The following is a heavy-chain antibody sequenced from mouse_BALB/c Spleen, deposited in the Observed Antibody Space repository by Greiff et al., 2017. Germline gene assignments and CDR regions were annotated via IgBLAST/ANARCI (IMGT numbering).Heavy chain of an antibody. D-gene: IGHD2-1*01. J-gene: IGHJ3*01. Sequence: EVKLVESGGGLVQPGGSRKLSCAASGFTFSSYAMSWVRQTPEKRLEWVASISSGGSTYYPDSVKGRFTISRDNARNILYLQMSSLRSEDTAMYYCARENYYGNSWFAYWGQGTLVTVSA. CDR2: ISSGGST. V-gene: IGHV5-6-5*01. CDR3: ARENYYGNSWFAY. CDR1: GFTFSSYA.